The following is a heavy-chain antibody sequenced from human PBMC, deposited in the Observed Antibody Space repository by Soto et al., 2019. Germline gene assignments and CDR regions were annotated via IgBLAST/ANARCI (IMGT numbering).Heavy chain of an antibody. V-gene: IGHV1-24*01. D-gene: IGHD3-22*01. CDR1: GYTLTELS. Sequence: ASVKGSCKVSGYTLTELSMHWVRQAPGKGLEWMGGFDPEDGETIYAQKFQGRVTMTEDTSTDTAYMELSSLRSEDTAVYYCAVSLSSGYWPAFDYWGQGTLVTVSS. CDR3: AVSLSSGYWPAFDY. J-gene: IGHJ4*02. CDR2: FDPEDGET.